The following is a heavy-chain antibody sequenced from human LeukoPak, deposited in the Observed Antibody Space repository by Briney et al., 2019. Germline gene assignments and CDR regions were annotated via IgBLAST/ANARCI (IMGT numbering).Heavy chain of an antibody. CDR2: IYNGGNT. D-gene: IGHD6-19*01. CDR1: GFTVSSNY. V-gene: IGHV3-53*01. J-gene: IGHJ4*02. CDR3: ARRGYSSGFYYFDY. Sequence: GGSLRLSCAASGFTVSSNYMGWVRQAPGKGLEWVSVIYNGGNTYYADSVKGRFTISRDNSKNTLYLQMNSLRADDTAVYYCARRGYSSGFYYFDYWGQGTLVTVSS.